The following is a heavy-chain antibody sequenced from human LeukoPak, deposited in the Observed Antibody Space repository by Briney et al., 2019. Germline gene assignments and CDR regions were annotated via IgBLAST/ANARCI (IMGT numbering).Heavy chain of an antibody. Sequence: SETLSLTCTVSNGSISSYYWSWIRQPPGKGLEWIGCIYDSGSTNYNPSLKSRVTISVDTSKNQFSLRLSSVTAADTAVYFCARASGYYWFFDLWGRGTLVTVAS. CDR3: ARASGYYWFFDL. V-gene: IGHV4-59*01. CDR1: NGSISSYY. D-gene: IGHD3-22*01. CDR2: IYDSGST. J-gene: IGHJ2*01.